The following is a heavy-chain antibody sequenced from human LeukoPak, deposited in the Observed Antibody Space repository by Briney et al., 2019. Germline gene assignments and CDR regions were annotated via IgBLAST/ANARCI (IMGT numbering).Heavy chain of an antibody. V-gene: IGHV3-23*01. CDR1: GFTFSSYA. D-gene: IGHD3-22*01. CDR3: ASYYCDSSGTGGHFDY. Sequence: GGSLRLSCAASGFTFSSYAMSWVRQAPGKGLEWVPAISGSGGSTYYADSVKGRFTISRDNSKNTLYLQMNSLRAEDTAVYYCASYYCDSSGTGGHFDYWGQGTLVTVSS. J-gene: IGHJ4*02. CDR2: ISGSGGST.